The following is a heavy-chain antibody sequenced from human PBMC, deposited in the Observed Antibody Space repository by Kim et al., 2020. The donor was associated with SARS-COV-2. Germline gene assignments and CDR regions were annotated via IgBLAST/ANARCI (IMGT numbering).Heavy chain of an antibody. J-gene: IGHJ4*02. D-gene: IGHD3-22*01. V-gene: IGHV3-23*01. CDR3: ARFDDANGYYQYYFDY. CDR2: ISGSGRTT. CDR1: GFSFSDYA. Sequence: GGSLRLSCAASGFSFSDYALSWVRQAPGKGLEWISAISGSGRTTYSADSVRGRFTISRDSSKNTIYLQMDSLRAEDTAMYFCARFDDANGYYQYYFDYWGQGTLVTVSS.